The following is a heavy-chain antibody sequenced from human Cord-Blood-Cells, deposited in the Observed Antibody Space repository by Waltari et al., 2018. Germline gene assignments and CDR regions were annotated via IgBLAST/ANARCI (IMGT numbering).Heavy chain of an antibody. D-gene: IGHD3-10*01. CDR1: GFTFSSYW. Sequence: EVQLVESGGGLVQPGGSLRLSCTASGFTFSSYWMSWVRQAPGEGLEWVANIKQDGSEKYYVDSVKGRFTISRDNAKNSLYLQMNSLRAEDTAVYYCARGSVVRGVIIDYWGQGTLVTVSS. CDR2: IKQDGSEK. V-gene: IGHV3-7*01. CDR3: ARGSVVRGVIIDY. J-gene: IGHJ4*02.